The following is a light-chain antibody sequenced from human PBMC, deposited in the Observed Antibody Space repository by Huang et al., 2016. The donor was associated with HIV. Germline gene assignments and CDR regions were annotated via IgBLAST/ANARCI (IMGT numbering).Light chain of an antibody. Sequence: ELVLTQSPATLSLSPGERATLSCRASQSVSSYLAWYQQKPGQAPRLLIHDASNRATGSPDRFSGSGSGTDFTLTISSLEPEDFAVYYCQQRSNWPLTFGGGTKVEIK. CDR3: QQRSNWPLT. V-gene: IGKV3-11*01. J-gene: IGKJ4*01. CDR1: QSVSSY. CDR2: DAS.